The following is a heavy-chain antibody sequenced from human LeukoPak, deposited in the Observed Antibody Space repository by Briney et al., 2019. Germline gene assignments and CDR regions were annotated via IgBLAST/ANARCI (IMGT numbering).Heavy chain of an antibody. CDR2: INSDGSST. CDR3: ARDFSYPSGGVDY. V-gene: IGHV3-74*01. D-gene: IGHD2-21*01. Sequence: GGSLRLSCAASGFTFSRYWMHWVRQAPGKGLVWVSRINSDGSSTSYADSVKGRFTISRDNAKNMLYLQMNSLRAEDTAVYYCARDFSYPSGGVDYWGQGTLVTVSS. CDR1: GFTFSRYW. J-gene: IGHJ4*02.